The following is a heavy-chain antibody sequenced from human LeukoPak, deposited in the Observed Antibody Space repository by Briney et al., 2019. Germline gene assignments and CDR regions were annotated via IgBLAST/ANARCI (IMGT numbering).Heavy chain of an antibody. V-gene: IGHV1-2*02. D-gene: IGHD2-21*02. CDR2: INPNSGGT. Sequence: GASVKVSCKASGYTFTGYYMHWVRQAPGQGLEWMGWINPNSGGTNYAQKFQGRVTMTRDTSISTAYMELSRLRSDDTAVYHCARDRRGGDCYADYWGQGTLVTVSS. CDR1: GYTFTGYY. CDR3: ARDRRGGDCYADY. J-gene: IGHJ4*02.